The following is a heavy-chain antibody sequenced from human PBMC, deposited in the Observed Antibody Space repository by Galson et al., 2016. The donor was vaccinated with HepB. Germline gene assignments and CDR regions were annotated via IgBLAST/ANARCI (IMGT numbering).Heavy chain of an antibody. CDR2: VYHGGST. V-gene: IGHV4-4*02. CDR3: ARVLFLAFDS. D-gene: IGHD3-10*02. Sequence: TLSLTCAVSGVSIRSINWWSWVRQPPGKGLEWIGEVYHGGSTNYNPSLKSRVNISVDTSKNHFSLKLTSVTAADTAVYYCARVLFLAFDSWGQGALVTVSS. CDR1: GVSIRSINW. J-gene: IGHJ4*02.